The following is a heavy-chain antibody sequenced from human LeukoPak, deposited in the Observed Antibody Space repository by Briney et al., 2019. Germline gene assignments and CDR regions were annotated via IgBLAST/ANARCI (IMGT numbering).Heavy chain of an antibody. CDR2: ISPFNGCT. D-gene: IGHD3-22*01. V-gene: IGHV1-18*01. J-gene: IGHJ4*02. Sequence: ASVKVSCKASGYTFTSYGISWVRQAPGQGLEWMGWISPFNGCTNYAQKLQGRVSMTTDTSTGTAYMELRSLRSGDTAVYYCARAKRCYYDSSGSQSSYFNYWGQGSLATAPS. CDR3: ARAKRCYYDSSGSQSSYFNY. CDR1: GYTFTSYG.